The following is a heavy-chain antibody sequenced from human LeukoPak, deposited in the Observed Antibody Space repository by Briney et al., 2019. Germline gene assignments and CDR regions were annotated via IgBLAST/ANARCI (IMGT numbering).Heavy chain of an antibody. Sequence: ASVKVSCKASGYTFTCYRITWVRQAPGQGLEWMGWISAYSGNTIYTQKFQGRLTMTTDTSTTTAYMELRSLRSDDTAVYYCARLELEQRSWFDPWGQGTLVTVSS. CDR3: ARLELEQRSWFDP. J-gene: IGHJ5*02. CDR2: ISAYSGNT. D-gene: IGHD1/OR15-1a*01. V-gene: IGHV1-18*01. CDR1: GYTFTCYR.